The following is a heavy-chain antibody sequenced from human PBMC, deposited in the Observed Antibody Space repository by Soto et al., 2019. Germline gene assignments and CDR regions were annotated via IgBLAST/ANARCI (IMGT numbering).Heavy chain of an antibody. CDR3: ARKIAYCGGDCYSDWYFDL. Sequence: PVGSLRLSCAASGFTVSCNYMSWVRQAPGKGLEWVSVIYSGGSTYYADSVKGRFTISRDNSKNTLYLQMNSLRAEDTAVYYCARKIAYCGGDCYSDWYFDLWGRGTLVTV. CDR1: GFTVSCNY. V-gene: IGHV3-53*01. CDR2: IYSGGST. D-gene: IGHD2-21*02. J-gene: IGHJ2*01.